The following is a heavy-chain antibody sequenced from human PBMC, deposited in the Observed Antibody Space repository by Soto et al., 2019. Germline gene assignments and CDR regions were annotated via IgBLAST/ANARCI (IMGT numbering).Heavy chain of an antibody. CDR3: ARDRPAALYYYYYGMDV. CDR2: IKQDGSEK. J-gene: IGHJ6*02. Sequence: EVQLVESGGGLVQPGGSLRLSCADSGFTFSSYWMSWVRQAPGKGLEWVANIKQDGSEKYYVDSVKGRFTISRDNAKNSLYLQMNSLRAEDTAVYYCARDRPAALYYYYYGMDVWGQGTTVTVSS. V-gene: IGHV3-7*01. CDR1: GFTFSSYW. D-gene: IGHD6-13*01.